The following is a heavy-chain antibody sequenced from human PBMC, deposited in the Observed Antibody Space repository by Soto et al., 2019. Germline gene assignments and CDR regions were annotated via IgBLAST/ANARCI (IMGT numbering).Heavy chain of an antibody. D-gene: IGHD2-2*01. CDR2: INAGNGNT. J-gene: IGHJ3*02. Sequence: ASVKVSCKASGYTFTSYAMHWVRQAPGQRLEWMGWINAGNGNTKYSQKFQGRVTITRDTSASTAYMELSSLRSEDTAVYYCARVNCSSTSCYDAFDIWGQGTMVTVSS. V-gene: IGHV1-3*01. CDR1: GYTFTSYA. CDR3: ARVNCSSTSCYDAFDI.